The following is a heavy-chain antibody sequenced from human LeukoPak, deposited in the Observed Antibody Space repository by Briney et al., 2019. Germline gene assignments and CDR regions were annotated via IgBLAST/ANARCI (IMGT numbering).Heavy chain of an antibody. CDR2: IYSSGST. V-gene: IGHV4-61*02. Sequence: SETLSLTCTVSGGSISSGSYYWSWIRQPAGKGLEWIGRIYSSGSTNYNPSLKSRVTISVETSKTHFSLRLSSVTAADTAVYYCARLFYDHLWGTYRNGWDYFDYWGLGTLVTVSS. D-gene: IGHD3-16*02. J-gene: IGHJ4*02. CDR3: ARLFYDHLWGTYRNGWDYFDY. CDR1: GGSISSGSYY.